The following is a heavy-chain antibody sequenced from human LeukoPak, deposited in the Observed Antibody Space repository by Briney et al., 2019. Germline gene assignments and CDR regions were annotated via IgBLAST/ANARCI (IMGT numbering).Heavy chain of an antibody. Sequence: GGSLRLSCAASGFTFSSYSMNWVRQAPGKGLEWVSSISSSSSYIYYADSVKGRFTISRDNAKHSLYLQMNSLRAEDTAVYYCARDPDGIMITFGGVIALRTYCMDVGGRGNTVTVSS. V-gene: IGHV3-21*01. J-gene: IGHJ6*03. CDR2: ISSSSSYI. CDR3: ARDPDGIMITFGGVIALRTYCMDV. D-gene: IGHD3-16*02. CDR1: GFTFSSYS.